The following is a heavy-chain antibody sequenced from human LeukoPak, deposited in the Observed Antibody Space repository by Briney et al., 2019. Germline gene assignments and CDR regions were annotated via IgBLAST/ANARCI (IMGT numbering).Heavy chain of an antibody. CDR1: GGSISSYY. J-gene: IGHJ6*03. V-gene: IGHV4-4*07. CDR2: IYTCGST. Sequence: SETLSLTCTDSGGSISSYYWSWIRQPAGKGLEWIGRIYTCGSTNYNPSLKSRVTMSVDTSKNQFSLKLSSVTAADTAVYYCARVAAAGNYYYYYMDVWGKGTTVIISS. CDR3: ARVAAAGNYYYYYMDV. D-gene: IGHD6-13*01.